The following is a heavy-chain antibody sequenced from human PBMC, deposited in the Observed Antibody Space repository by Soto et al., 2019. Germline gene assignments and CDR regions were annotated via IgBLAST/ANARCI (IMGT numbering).Heavy chain of an antibody. CDR2: IYYDGST. V-gene: IGHV4-39*02. J-gene: IGHJ4*02. CDR3: ASLQVPSNFDY. CDR1: GGSISNRNYN. D-gene: IGHD1-1*01. Sequence: SATVSLTCSDSGGSISNRNYNWAWVRQPPGKGLEWIGNIYYDGSTYYHPSFRGRLTISVDTSKNHFSLKLGSLTAADTAIYYCASLQVPSNFDYWGKGTLVTVYS.